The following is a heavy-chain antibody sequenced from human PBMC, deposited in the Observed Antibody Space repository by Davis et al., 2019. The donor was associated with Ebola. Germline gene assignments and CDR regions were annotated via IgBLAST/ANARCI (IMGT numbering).Heavy chain of an antibody. Sequence: GGSLRLSCAASGFTFNIFDMHWVRQAPGRGLEWVAFVRSHGSDAHYADSVKGRFTISRDNSKNTLYLQMNSLRPEDTAVYYCARDSDDYSFDYWGQGTLVTVSS. CDR3: ARDSDDYSFDY. D-gene: IGHD4-11*01. CDR1: GFTFNIFD. V-gene: IGHV3-30*02. J-gene: IGHJ4*02. CDR2: VRSHGSDA.